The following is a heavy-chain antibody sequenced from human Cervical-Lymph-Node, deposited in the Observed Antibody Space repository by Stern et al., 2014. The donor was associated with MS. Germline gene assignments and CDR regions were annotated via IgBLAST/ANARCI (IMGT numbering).Heavy chain of an antibody. D-gene: IGHD1-26*01. CDR3: ARGGTRDALDV. CDR1: GYTFTAHY. Sequence: QVQLGQSGAEIKNPGASVRIACKASGYTFTAHYFHWVRQAPGQGLQWMGWINPNNGDTHYAQRFKGRVTMTRDTSISTASMELTRLTSDDTAVYYCARGGTRDALDVWGQGTMVTVSS. J-gene: IGHJ3*01. V-gene: IGHV1-2*02. CDR2: INPNNGDT.